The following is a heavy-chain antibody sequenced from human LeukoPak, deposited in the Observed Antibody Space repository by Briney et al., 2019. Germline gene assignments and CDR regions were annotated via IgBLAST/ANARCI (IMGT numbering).Heavy chain of an antibody. CDR1: GVTLSNYA. Sequence: GSLRLSCVASGVTLSNYAMSWARQAPGKGLEWVSGISSSGSGGNTYYADSVKGRFTISRDSSWNTLFLHMNTLRAEDTAIYYCAKDRTVGASYWYFDLWGRGTLVTVSS. D-gene: IGHD1-26*01. CDR2: ISSSGSGGNT. CDR3: AKDRTVGASYWYFDL. J-gene: IGHJ2*01. V-gene: IGHV3-23*01.